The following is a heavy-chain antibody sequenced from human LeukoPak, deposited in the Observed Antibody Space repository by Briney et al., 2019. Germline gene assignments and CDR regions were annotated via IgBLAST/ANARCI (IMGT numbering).Heavy chain of an antibody. CDR3: ASLSGDFDY. CDR2: IYYSGST. J-gene: IGHJ4*02. V-gene: IGHV4-39*01. Sequence: SETLSLTCTVSGGSISSSSYYWGWIRQPPGKGLEWIGSIYYSGSTYYNPSLKSRVTISVDTSKNQFSLKLSSVTAADTAVYYCASLSGDFDYWGQGTLVTVSS. CDR1: GGSISSSSYY.